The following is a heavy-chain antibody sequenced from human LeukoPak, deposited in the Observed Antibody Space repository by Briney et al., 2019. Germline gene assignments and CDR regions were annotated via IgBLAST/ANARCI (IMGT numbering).Heavy chain of an antibody. CDR3: ARDKAIRGYSYVLDY. D-gene: IGHD5-18*01. J-gene: IGHJ4*02. V-gene: IGHV3-48*01. CDR1: GFTFSSYS. CDR2: ISSSSSTI. Sequence: GGSLRLSXAASGFTFSSYSMNWVRQTPGKGLEWLSYISSSSSTIYYADSVKGRFTISRDNAKNLLYLQMNSQRAEDTAVYYCARDKAIRGYSYVLDYWGQGTLVTVSS.